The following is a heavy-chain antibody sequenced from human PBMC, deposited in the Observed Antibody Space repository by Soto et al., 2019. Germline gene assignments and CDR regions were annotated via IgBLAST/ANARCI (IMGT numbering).Heavy chain of an antibody. J-gene: IGHJ4*02. V-gene: IGHV1-18*01. Sequence: QVPLVQSGAAVKKPGASVKVSCKTSGYNFTTYGVSWVRQAPGQGLEWMGWISGHNGHTNYAQTFQGRVTMTTDTSKTTAYMELRSLRADDTAVYFCARYQPYSTGYYYFYHWGEGTRAIVTS. CDR2: ISGHNGHT. CDR3: ARYQPYSTGYYYFYH. D-gene: IGHD6-19*01. CDR1: GYNFTTYG.